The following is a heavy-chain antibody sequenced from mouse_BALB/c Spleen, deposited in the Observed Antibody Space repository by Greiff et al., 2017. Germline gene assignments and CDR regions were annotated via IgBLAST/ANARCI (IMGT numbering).Heavy chain of an antibody. Sequence: VMLVESGPGLVAPSQSLSITCTVSGFSLTGYGVNWVRQPPGKGLEWLGMIWGDGSTDYNSALKSRVSISKDNSKSQVFLKMNSLQTDDTARYYCARAIYDGYPLFDDWGQGTTLTVSS. CDR1: GFSLTGYG. CDR3: ARAIYDGYPLFDD. D-gene: IGHD2-3*01. J-gene: IGHJ2*01. V-gene: IGHV2-6-7*01. CDR2: IWGDGST.